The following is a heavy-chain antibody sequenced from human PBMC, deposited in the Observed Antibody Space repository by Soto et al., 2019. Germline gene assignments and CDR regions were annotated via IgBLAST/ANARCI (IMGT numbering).Heavy chain of an antibody. CDR1: GYIFTSYY. J-gene: IGHJ1*01. CDR3: AKGVPGIAVAGTGYFQH. CDR2: INPFDGSR. Sequence: ASVKVSCKASGYIFTSYYIHWVRQAPGQGLEWMGWINPFDGSRMFAQSFQGRVTMTRDTSTSTVYMEVSSLRSEDTAVYYCAKGVPGIAVAGTGYFQHWGQGTLVTVSS. D-gene: IGHD6-19*01. V-gene: IGHV1-46*01.